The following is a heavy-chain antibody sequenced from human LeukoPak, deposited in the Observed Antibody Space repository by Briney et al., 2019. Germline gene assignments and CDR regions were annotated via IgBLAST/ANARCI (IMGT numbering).Heavy chain of an antibody. Sequence: RGSLTPSCAASGFTFSDYFMSWIRQAPGKGLEWVSYISSSGSTIYYADSVKGRFTICRDNAKNSLYLQMNGLRPEDTGVYYCARDPLDISRWTNAFDIWGQGTMVTVSS. J-gene: IGHJ3*02. CDR1: GFTFSDYF. CDR3: ARDPLDISRWTNAFDI. CDR2: ISSSGSTI. V-gene: IGHV3-11*04. D-gene: IGHD2-2*03.